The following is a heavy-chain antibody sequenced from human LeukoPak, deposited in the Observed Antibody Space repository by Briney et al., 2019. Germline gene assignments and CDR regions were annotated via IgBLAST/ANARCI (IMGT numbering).Heavy chain of an antibody. CDR2: IYYSGST. V-gene: IGHV4-59*01. J-gene: IGHJ4*02. D-gene: IGHD5-24*01. Sequence: PSETLSLXCTVSGGSISSYYWSWIRQPPGKGLEWLGYIYYSGSTNYNPSLKSRVTISVDTSKNQFSLKLSSVTAADTAVYYCARGAGYRASDYWGQGTLVTVSS. CDR3: ARGAGYRASDY. CDR1: GGSISSYY.